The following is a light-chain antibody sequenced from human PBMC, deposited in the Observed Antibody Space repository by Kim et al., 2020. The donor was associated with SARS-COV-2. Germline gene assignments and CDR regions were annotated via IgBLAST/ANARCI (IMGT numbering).Light chain of an antibody. CDR1: QGISSY. CDR3: QQLNSYRRLT. Sequence: DIQLTQSPSFLSASVGDRVTITCRASQGISSYLAWYQQKPGKAPKLLIYAASTLQSGVPSRFSGSGSGTEFTLTISSLQPEDFATYYCQQLNSYRRLTFGGRTKVDIK. CDR2: AAS. V-gene: IGKV1-9*01. J-gene: IGKJ4*01.